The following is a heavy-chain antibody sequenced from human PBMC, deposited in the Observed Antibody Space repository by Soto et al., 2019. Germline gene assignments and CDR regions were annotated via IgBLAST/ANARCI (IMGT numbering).Heavy chain of an antibody. Sequence: GGSLRLSCAASGFTFSSYAMSWVRQAPGKGLEWVSAISGSGGSTYYADSVKGRFTISRDNSKNTLYLQMNSLRAEDTAVYYGANPAWSGSYRDAFDIWGQGTMVTVSS. CDR1: GFTFSSYA. J-gene: IGHJ3*02. CDR2: ISGSGGST. D-gene: IGHD1-26*01. V-gene: IGHV3-23*01. CDR3: ANPAWSGSYRDAFDI.